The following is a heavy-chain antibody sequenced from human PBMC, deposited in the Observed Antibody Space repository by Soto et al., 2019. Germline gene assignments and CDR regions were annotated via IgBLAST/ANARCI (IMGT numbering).Heavy chain of an antibody. CDR3: ARDQGSIYYYGMDV. Sequence: ASVKVSCKASGYTFTSYAMHWVRQAPGQRLEWMGWINAGNGNTKYSQKFQGRVTITRDTSASTAYMELSSLRSEDTAVYYCARDQGSIYYYGMDVRGQWTTVTVSS. J-gene: IGHJ6*02. CDR2: INAGNGNT. CDR1: GYTFTSYA. V-gene: IGHV1-3*01. D-gene: IGHD6-13*01.